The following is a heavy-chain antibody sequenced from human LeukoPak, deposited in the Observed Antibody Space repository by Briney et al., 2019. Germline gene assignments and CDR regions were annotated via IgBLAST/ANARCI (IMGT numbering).Heavy chain of an antibody. CDR2: INPNSGGT. CDR3: ARDDLGILGS. D-gene: IGHD3-9*01. Sequence: ASVKVSCKASGGTFISYAISWVRQAPGQGLEWMGWINPNSGGTNYAQKFQGRVTMTRDTSISTAYMELSRLRSDDTAVYYCARDDLGILGSWGQGTLVTVSS. J-gene: IGHJ5*02. V-gene: IGHV1-2*02. CDR1: GGTFISYA.